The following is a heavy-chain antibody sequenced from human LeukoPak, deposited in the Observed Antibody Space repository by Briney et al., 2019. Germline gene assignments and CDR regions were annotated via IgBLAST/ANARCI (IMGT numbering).Heavy chain of an antibody. Sequence: KPGGSLRLSCAASGFTFSDYYLGWIRQAPGKGLEWISYISGSSSHINYADSVKGRFTISRDNAKKSVYLQMDSLRVEDTAVYYCAGGRGWYSPDYWGQGTLVTVSS. V-gene: IGHV3-11*06. CDR2: ISGSSSHI. CDR3: AGGRGWYSPDY. J-gene: IGHJ4*02. D-gene: IGHD6-19*01. CDR1: GFTFSDYY.